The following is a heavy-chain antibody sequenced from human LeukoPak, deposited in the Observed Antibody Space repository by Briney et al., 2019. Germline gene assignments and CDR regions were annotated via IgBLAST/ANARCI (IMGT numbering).Heavy chain of an antibody. CDR3: AREGRQVTQLYGSYIFDY. CDR1: GYSISSSYY. J-gene: IGHJ4*02. Sequence: SETLSLTCAVSGYSISSSYYWGWIRQPPGKGLEWIGSIYHSGSTYYNPSLKSRVTISVDTSRNQFSLKLSSVTAADTAVYYCAREGRQVTQLYGSYIFDYWGQGTLVTVSS. CDR2: IYHSGST. V-gene: IGHV4-38-2*01. D-gene: IGHD4-11*01.